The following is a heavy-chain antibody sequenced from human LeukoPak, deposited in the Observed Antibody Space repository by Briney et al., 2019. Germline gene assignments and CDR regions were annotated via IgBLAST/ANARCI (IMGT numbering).Heavy chain of an antibody. Sequence: GGTLRLSCVASGFTFSSYGMHWVRQAPGKGLEWVAVISYDGSNKYYADSVKGRFTISRDNSKNTLYLQMNSLRAEDTAVYYCAKPITMIVVVDAFGIWGQGTMVTVSS. CDR2: ISYDGSNK. CDR1: GFTFSSYG. D-gene: IGHD3-22*01. V-gene: IGHV3-30*18. J-gene: IGHJ3*02. CDR3: AKPITMIVVVDAFGI.